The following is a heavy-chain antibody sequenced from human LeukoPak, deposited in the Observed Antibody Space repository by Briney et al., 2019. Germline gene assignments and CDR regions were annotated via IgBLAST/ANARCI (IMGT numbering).Heavy chain of an antibody. CDR3: ARDPGGVKSSVITPPHYFDH. D-gene: IGHD3-16*01. CDR1: GYSISGGYY. J-gene: IGHJ4*02. V-gene: IGHV4-38-2*02. CDR2: IYYDGIT. Sequence: SETLSLTRTVSGYSISGGYYWGWIRQSPGKGLEWIGSIYYDGITYNNPSLKGRVTISVDTSKNQFSLNVISVTAADTAVYYCARDPGGVKSSVITPPHYFDHWGEGSLVIVSS.